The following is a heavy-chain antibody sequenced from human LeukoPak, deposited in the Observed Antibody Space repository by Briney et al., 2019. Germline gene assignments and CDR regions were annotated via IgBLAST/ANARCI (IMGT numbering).Heavy chain of an antibody. CDR1: GYTFTNYD. J-gene: IGHJ4*02. Sequence: ASAKVSCKASGYTFTNYDINWVRQAPGQGLEWMGWVNSKSGNTGYKQKFQARVTIARDTSMTTAYMELSSLTSDDTAVYFCARGLPLGYCTYGVCYPPKHFDFWGQGTLVTVSS. CDR2: VNSKSGNT. CDR3: ARGLPLGYCTYGVCYPPKHFDF. D-gene: IGHD2-8*01. V-gene: IGHV1-8*03.